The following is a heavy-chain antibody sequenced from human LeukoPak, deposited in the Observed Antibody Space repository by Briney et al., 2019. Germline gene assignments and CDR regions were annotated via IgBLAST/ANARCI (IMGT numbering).Heavy chain of an antibody. Sequence: GGSLRLSCAASGLSIGDNSMHWVRQAPGKGLEWVSLISWDESTTYYSDSVKGRFTVSRNSSKNSLHLQMNSLRTEDTALYYCARGPNRWWVVSRNWGMDVWGQGTTVTVSS. V-gene: IGHV3-43*01. CDR1: GLSIGDNS. D-gene: IGHD2-15*01. CDR3: ARGPNRWWVVSRNWGMDV. CDR2: ISWDESTT. J-gene: IGHJ6*02.